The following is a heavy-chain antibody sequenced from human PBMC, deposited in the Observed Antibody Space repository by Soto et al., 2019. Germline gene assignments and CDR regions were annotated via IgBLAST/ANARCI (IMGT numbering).Heavy chain of an antibody. Sequence: QVQLVQSGAEVKKPGSSVKVSCKASGGTFSSYSINWVRQAPGQGLEWMGEIIPTFGTANYAQKFQGRVTITADESTSTAYMELSSLRSGDTAVYYCARDGGRHSGGLDYWGQGALVTVSS. CDR2: IIPTFGTA. D-gene: IGHD1-26*01. CDR1: GGTFSSYS. V-gene: IGHV1-69*01. CDR3: ARDGGRHSGGLDY. J-gene: IGHJ4*02.